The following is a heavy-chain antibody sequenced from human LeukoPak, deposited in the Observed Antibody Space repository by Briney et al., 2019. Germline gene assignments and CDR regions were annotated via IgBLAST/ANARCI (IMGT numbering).Heavy chain of an antibody. Sequence: SGPTLVNPTQALTLTCTFSGFSLSTSGVGVGWIRQPPGKALEWLALIYWDDDKRYSPSLKSRLTITKDTSKNQVVLTMTNIDPVDTATYYCAHRGMLFGVVITFDYWSQGTLVTVSS. V-gene: IGHV2-5*02. D-gene: IGHD3-3*01. CDR2: IYWDDDK. J-gene: IGHJ4*02. CDR1: GFSLSTSGVG. CDR3: AHRGMLFGVVITFDY.